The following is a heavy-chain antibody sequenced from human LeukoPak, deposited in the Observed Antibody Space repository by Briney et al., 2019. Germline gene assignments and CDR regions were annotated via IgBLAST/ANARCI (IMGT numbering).Heavy chain of an antibody. J-gene: IGHJ3*02. CDR3: ARLSLTIFGVVIPDDAFDI. D-gene: IGHD3-3*01. CDR1: GFTFSSYS. V-gene: IGHV3-48*01. CDR2: ISSSSSTI. Sequence: GGSLRLSCAASGFTFSSYSMNWVRQAPGKGLEWVSYISSSSSTIYYADSVKGRFTISRDNARNSLYLQMNSLRAEDTAVYYCARLSLTIFGVVIPDDAFDIWGQGTMVTVSS.